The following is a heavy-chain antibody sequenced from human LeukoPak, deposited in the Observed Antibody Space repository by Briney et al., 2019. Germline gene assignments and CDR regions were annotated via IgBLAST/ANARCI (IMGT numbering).Heavy chain of an antibody. V-gene: IGHV3-64*01. J-gene: IGHJ5*02. CDR1: GFTYSSYA. D-gene: IGHD2-2*01. CDR3: ARDSVRGSTSLLNWFDP. Sequence: GGSLRLSCAASGFTYSSYAMHWVRQAPGKGLEYVSAISSNGGTTYYANSVKGRFTISRDNSKNTLYLQMGSLGAEDMAVYYCARDSVRGSTSLLNWFDPWGQGTLVTVSS. CDR2: ISSNGGTT.